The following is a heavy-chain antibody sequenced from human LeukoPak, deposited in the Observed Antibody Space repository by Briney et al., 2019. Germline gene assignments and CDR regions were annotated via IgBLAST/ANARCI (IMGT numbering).Heavy chain of an antibody. Sequence: PSETLSLTCTVSGCSISSSSYHWGWIRQPPGKGLEWIGTIYYSGSSYYNPSLKSRVTISVDTSNNQFSLKLSSVTAADTAVYYCARLGHYGEFDYWGQGTLVTVSS. D-gene: IGHD4-17*01. CDR1: GCSISSSSYH. V-gene: IGHV4-39*01. CDR3: ARLGHYGEFDY. J-gene: IGHJ4*02. CDR2: IYYSGSS.